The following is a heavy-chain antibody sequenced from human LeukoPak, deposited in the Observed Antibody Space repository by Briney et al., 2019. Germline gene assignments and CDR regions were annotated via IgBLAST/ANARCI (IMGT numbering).Heavy chain of an antibody. CDR1: GYTFIGYY. D-gene: IGHD2-15*01. Sequence: ASVTVSCKASGYTFIGYYLHWVRQAPGQGLEWMGWINPHNGDTNYAQKFQGRVTMTRDTSITTAYMELSSLTSDDTAVYYCATVRDIVVGGGPYYFDYWGQGTLVTVSS. CDR3: ATVRDIVVGGGPYYFDY. V-gene: IGHV1-2*02. CDR2: INPHNGDT. J-gene: IGHJ4*02.